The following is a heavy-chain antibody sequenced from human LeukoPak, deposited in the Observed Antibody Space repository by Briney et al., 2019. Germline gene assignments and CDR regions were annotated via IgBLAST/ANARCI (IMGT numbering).Heavy chain of an antibody. CDR2: IYYSGST. CDR1: GGSISSYY. CDR3: ARGAYDILTGGVNYYYYGMDV. Sequence: SGTLSLTCTVSGGSISSYYWSWIRQPPGKGLEWIGYIYYSGSTNYNPSLKSRVTISVDTSKNQFSLKLSSVTAADTAVYYCARGAYDILTGGVNYYYYGMDVWGQGTTVTVSS. J-gene: IGHJ6*02. D-gene: IGHD3-9*01. V-gene: IGHV4-59*01.